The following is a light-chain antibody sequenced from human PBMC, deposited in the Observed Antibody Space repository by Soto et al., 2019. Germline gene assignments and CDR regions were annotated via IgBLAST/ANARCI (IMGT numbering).Light chain of an antibody. CDR3: QQYDSSSN. Sequence: DIQMTQSPSTLSAYVGDRVSITCLASQNIRYWLAWYQQKPGKAPRLLIYKASSLESGVPSRFSGGGYGTEFTLTISSLQTDDSATYYCQQYDSSSNFCGGTKVDI. CDR2: KAS. J-gene: IGKJ4*01. CDR1: QNIRYW. V-gene: IGKV1-5*03.